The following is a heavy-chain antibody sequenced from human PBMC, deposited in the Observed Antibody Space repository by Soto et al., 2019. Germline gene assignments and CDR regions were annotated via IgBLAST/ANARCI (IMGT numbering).Heavy chain of an antibody. V-gene: IGHV4-34*01. D-gene: IGHD5-12*01. CDR1: GGSFSGYY. J-gene: IGHJ5*02. Sequence: SETLSLTCAVYGGSFSGYYWSWIRQPPGKGLEWIGEINHSGSTNYNPSLKSRVTISVDTSKNQFSLKLSSVTAADTAVYYCARGHIVATLDPWGQGTLVTVSS. CDR2: INHSGST. CDR3: ARGHIVATLDP.